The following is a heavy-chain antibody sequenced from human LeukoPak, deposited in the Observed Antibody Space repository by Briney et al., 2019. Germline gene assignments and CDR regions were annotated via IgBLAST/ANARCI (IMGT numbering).Heavy chain of an antibody. J-gene: IGHJ6*02. CDR2: INPILGIA. CDR1: GGTFSSYA. CDR3: ARDYDILTGYALVGMDV. Sequence: SVKVSCKASGGTFSSYAISWVRQAPGQGLEWMGRINPILGIANYAQKFQGRVTITADKFTSTAYMELSSLRSEDTAVYYCARDYDILTGYALVGMDVWGQGTTVTVSS. V-gene: IGHV1-69*04. D-gene: IGHD3-9*01.